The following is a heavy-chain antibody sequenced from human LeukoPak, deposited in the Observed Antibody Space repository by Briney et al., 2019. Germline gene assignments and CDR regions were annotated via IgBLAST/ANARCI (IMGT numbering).Heavy chain of an antibody. CDR3: ARQYSSDWYLWFDP. V-gene: IGHV4-4*07. Sequence: SEXLSLTCTVSGGSISSYYWSWIRQPAGKGLEWIGRIYTSGTTNYNPSLTSRGAMSVDTSKNQFSLKLSSVTSADTAVYYCARQYSSDWYLWFDPWGQGTLVTVSS. J-gene: IGHJ5*02. CDR2: IYTSGTT. CDR1: GGSISSYY. D-gene: IGHD6-19*01.